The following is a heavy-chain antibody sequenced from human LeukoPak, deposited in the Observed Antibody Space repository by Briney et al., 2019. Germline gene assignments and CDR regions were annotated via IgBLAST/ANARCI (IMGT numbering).Heavy chain of an antibody. CDR3: AKAPGYCSSTSCSVDY. D-gene: IGHD2-2*03. CDR2: ISSSSSYI. CDR1: GFTFSSYS. V-gene: IGHV3-21*01. J-gene: IGHJ4*02. Sequence: GGSLRLSCAASGFTFSSYSMNWVRQAPGKGLEWVSSISSSSSYIYYADSVKGRFTISRDNAKNSLYLQMNSLRAEDTAVYYCAKAPGYCSSTSCSVDYWGQGTLVTVSS.